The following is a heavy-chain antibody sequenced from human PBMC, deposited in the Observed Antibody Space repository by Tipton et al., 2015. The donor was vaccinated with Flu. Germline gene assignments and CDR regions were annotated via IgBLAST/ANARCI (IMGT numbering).Heavy chain of an antibody. Sequence: LRLSCTVSGGSISSYYWSWIRQPPGKGLEWIGYIYYSGSTNYNPSLKSRVTISVDTSKNQFSLKLSSVTAADTAVYYCASSPPYYDILTGYPSRQYYYYGMDVWGQGTTVTVSS. J-gene: IGHJ6*02. V-gene: IGHV4-59*01. CDR1: GGSISSYY. CDR3: ASSPPYYDILTGYPSRQYYYYGMDV. CDR2: IYYSGST. D-gene: IGHD3-9*01.